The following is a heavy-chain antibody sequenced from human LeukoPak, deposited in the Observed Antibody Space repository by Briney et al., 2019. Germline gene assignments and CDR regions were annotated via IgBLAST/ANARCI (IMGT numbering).Heavy chain of an antibody. CDR3: RGVRFGELFDY. CDR1: GGSISSYY. J-gene: IGHJ4*02. V-gene: IGHV4-4*07. CDR2: IYSSGST. Sequence: PSETPSLTCTVSGGSISSYYWSWMRQPAGKGLEWIGRIYSSGSTNYNPSLKSRVTMSVDTSKNQFSLQLSSVTAADTAVYYCRGVRFGELFDYWGQGTLVTVSS. D-gene: IGHD3-10*01.